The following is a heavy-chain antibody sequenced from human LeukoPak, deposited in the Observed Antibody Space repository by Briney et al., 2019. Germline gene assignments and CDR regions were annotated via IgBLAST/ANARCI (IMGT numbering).Heavy chain of an antibody. CDR1: GFTFDNYA. V-gene: IGHV3-53*01. Sequence: GGSLRLSCAASGFTFDNYAMSWVRQAPGKGLEWVSVIYSGGSTYYADSVKGRFTISRDNSKNTLYLQMNSLRAEDTAVYYCARDLTSWNYYYYGMDVWGQGTTVTVSS. J-gene: IGHJ6*02. D-gene: IGHD2-2*01. CDR2: IYSGGST. CDR3: ARDLTSWNYYYYGMDV.